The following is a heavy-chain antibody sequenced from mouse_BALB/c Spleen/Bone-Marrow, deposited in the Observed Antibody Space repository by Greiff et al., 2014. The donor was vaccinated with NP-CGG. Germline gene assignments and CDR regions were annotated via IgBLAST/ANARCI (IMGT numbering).Heavy chain of an antibody. D-gene: IGHD2-1*01. CDR3: ARSDGINFAMDF. Sequence: EVQLVESGPELEKPGASVKISCKTSGYSFIGYNMNWVTQRNGKSLEWIGNINPYYGSTGYNQRFKGKATLTVDKSSSTAFMQLKGLTSEDSAVYYCARSDGINFAMDFWGQGTSVTVSS. J-gene: IGHJ4*01. V-gene: IGHV1S135*01. CDR2: INPYYGST. CDR1: GYSFIGYN.